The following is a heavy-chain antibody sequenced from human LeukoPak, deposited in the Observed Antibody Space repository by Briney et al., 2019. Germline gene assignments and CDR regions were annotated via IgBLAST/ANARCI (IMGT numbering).Heavy chain of an antibody. CDR3: AREVATIWDYFDY. CDR2: IYSGGST. J-gene: IGHJ4*02. V-gene: IGHV3-66*01. Sequence: PGGSLRLSCAASGFTFSSYAMSWVRQAPGKGLEWVSVIYSGGSTYYADSVKGRFTISRDNSKNTLYLQMNSLRAEDTAVYYCAREVATIWDYFDYWGQGTLVTVSS. D-gene: IGHD5-12*01. CDR1: GFTFSSYA.